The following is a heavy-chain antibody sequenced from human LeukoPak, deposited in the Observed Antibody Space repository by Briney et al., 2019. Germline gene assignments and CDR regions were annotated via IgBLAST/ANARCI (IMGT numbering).Heavy chain of an antibody. CDR3: VRGIEAQATLWQFFQH. CDR2: ISGSGGST. V-gene: IGHV3-23*01. Sequence: PGGSLRLSCAASGFTFSSYAMSWVRQAPGKGLEWVSAISGSGGSTYYADSVKGRFTISRDNSKNTLYLQMNSLRAEDTAVYFCVRGIEAQATLWQFFQHWGQGTPVTVSS. D-gene: IGHD1-26*01. CDR1: GFTFSSYA. J-gene: IGHJ1*01.